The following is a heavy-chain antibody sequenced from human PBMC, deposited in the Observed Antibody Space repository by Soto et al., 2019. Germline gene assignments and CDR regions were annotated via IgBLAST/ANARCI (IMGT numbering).Heavy chain of an antibody. Sequence: QVQLVQSGAEVKKPGSSVNVSCKAAGGTFNSYALTWVRQAPGHGLEWMGGIIPIFRSTNYAQKFQGRVTITANRSTRPAYMELSSLRSDDTAVYYCARVLRPPYGRGWRSLSWYFDLWGRGTLVTVSS. CDR2: IIPIFRST. J-gene: IGHJ2*01. CDR3: ARVLRPPYGRGWRSLSWYFDL. V-gene: IGHV1-69*06. D-gene: IGHD6-19*01. CDR1: GGTFNSYA.